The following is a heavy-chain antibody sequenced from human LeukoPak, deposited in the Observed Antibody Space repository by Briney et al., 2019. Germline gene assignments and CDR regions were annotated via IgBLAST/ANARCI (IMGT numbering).Heavy chain of an antibody. V-gene: IGHV3-49*03. CDR2: IRSKAYGGTT. Sequence: GGSLRLSCTASGFTFGDYAMSWFRQAPGKGLEWVGFIRSKAYGGTTEYAASVKGRFIISRDDSKSIAYLQMNSLKTEDTAVYYCTRDVRCSSTSCYYYYYYMGVWGKGTTVTISS. CDR1: GFTFGDYA. CDR3: TRDVRCSSTSCYYYYYYMGV. D-gene: IGHD2-2*01. J-gene: IGHJ6*03.